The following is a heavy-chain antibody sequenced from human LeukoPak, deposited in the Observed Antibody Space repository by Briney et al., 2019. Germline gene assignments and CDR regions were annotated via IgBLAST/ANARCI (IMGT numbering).Heavy chain of an antibody. Sequence: PSETLSLTCTVSGGSISNCWSWIRQPAGKGLEWIGRFYSSVSTNYNPSLKSRVTMSVDRSKNLFSLNLTSVTAADTAVYYCARDPRDWYFDLWGRGTLVTVSS. J-gene: IGHJ2*01. CDR1: GGSISNC. CDR2: FYSSVST. V-gene: IGHV4-4*07. CDR3: ARDPRDWYFDL.